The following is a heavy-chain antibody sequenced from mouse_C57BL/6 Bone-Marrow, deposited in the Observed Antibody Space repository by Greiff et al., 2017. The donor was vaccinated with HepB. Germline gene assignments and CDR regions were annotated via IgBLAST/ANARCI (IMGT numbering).Heavy chain of an antibody. Sequence: QVQLQQSGSELRSPGSSVKLSCKDFDSEVFPIAYMSWVRQKPGHGFEWIGGILPSIGRTIYGEKFEDKATLDADTLSNTAYLELNSLTSEDSAIYYCARPAGLGSSGYGDYFDYWGQGTTLTVSS. V-gene: IGHV15-2*01. CDR1: DSEVFPIAY. J-gene: IGHJ2*01. D-gene: IGHD3-2*02. CDR3: ARPAGLGSSGYGDYFDY. CDR2: ILPSIGRT.